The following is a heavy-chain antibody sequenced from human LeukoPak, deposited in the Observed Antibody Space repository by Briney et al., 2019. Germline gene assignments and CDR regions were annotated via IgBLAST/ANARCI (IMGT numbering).Heavy chain of an antibody. Sequence: PSETLSLTCAVSGGSISSSNWWSWVRQPPGKGLEWIGEIYHSGSTNYNPSLKSRVTISVDKSKNQFSLKLSSVTAADTAVYYCATQTSGWTQLWLDRSAFDIWGQGTMVTVSS. CDR3: ATQTSGWTQLWLDRSAFDI. D-gene: IGHD5-18*01. V-gene: IGHV4-4*02. CDR2: IYHSGST. J-gene: IGHJ3*02. CDR1: GGSISSSNW.